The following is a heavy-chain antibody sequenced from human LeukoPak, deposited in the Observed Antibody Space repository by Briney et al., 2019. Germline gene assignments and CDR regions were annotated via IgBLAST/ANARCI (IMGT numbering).Heavy chain of an antibody. J-gene: IGHJ4*02. Sequence: ASVKVSCKASGYTFTSYDINWVRQATGQGLEWMGWMIPNSGNTGYAQKFQGRVTMTRNTSISTAYMELSSLRSEDTAVYYCARGKWASYYDSSGYPGGNYWGQGTLVTVSS. D-gene: IGHD3-22*01. CDR1: GYTFTSYD. CDR2: MIPNSGNT. V-gene: IGHV1-8*01. CDR3: ARGKWASYYDSSGYPGGNY.